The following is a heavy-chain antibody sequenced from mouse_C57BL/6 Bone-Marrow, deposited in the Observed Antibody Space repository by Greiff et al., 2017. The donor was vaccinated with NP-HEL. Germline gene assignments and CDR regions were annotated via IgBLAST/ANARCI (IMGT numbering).Heavy chain of an antibody. V-gene: IGHV1-82*01. CDR2: IYPGDGDT. J-gene: IGHJ2*01. D-gene: IGHD2-4*01. CDR1: GYAFSSSW. Sequence: VQLQQSGPELVKPGASVKISCKASGYAFSSSWMNWVKQRPVKGLEWIGRIYPGDGDTNYNGKFKGKATLTADKSSSTAYMQLSSLTSEDSAVYFCARSYDYGGDYFDYWGQGTTLTVSS. CDR3: ARSYDYGGDYFDY.